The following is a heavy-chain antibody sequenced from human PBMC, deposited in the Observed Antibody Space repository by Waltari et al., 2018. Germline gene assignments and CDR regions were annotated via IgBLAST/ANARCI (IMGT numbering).Heavy chain of an antibody. J-gene: IGHJ4*02. CDR2: IYYSGST. CDR3: ARFHTRIAVDYFDY. CDR1: GGSISSYY. V-gene: IGHV4-59*01. Sequence: QVQLQESGPGLVKPSETLSLTCTVSGGSISSYYWSWIRQPPGKGLEWIWYIYYSGSTNYNPSLKSRVTISVDTSKNQFSLKLSSVTAADTAVYYCARFHTRIAVDYFDYWGQGTLVTVSS. D-gene: IGHD6-19*01.